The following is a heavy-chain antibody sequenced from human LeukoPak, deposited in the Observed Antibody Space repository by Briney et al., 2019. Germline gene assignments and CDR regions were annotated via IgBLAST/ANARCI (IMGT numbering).Heavy chain of an antibody. J-gene: IGHJ4*02. Sequence: LPGGSLRLSCAASGFTFSAYWMGWVRLTPGKGLEWVANIKRDGDEKYSVDSVKGRFTIFRDNAKNSLYLQMNSLKAEDTAVYYCARIIHVDYTPLYYFDHWGQGTLATVSS. D-gene: IGHD3-16*01. V-gene: IGHV3-7*01. CDR2: IKRDGDEK. CDR1: GFTFSAYW. CDR3: ARIIHVDYTPLYYFDH.